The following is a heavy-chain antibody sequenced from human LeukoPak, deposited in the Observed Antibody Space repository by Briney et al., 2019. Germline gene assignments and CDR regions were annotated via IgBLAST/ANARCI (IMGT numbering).Heavy chain of an antibody. V-gene: IGHV1-69*13. CDR1: GGTFSSYA. D-gene: IGHD1-7*01. CDR3: ARDRRRGTTNWFDP. Sequence: GASVKVSCKASGGTFSSYAISWVRQAPGQGLEWMGRIIPIFGTANYAQKFQGRVTITADESTSTAYMELSSLRSEDTAVYYCARDRRRGTTNWFDPWGQGTLVTVSS. J-gene: IGHJ5*02. CDR2: IIPIFGTA.